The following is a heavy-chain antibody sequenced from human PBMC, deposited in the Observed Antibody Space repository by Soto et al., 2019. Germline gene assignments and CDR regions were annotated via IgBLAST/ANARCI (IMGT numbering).Heavy chain of an antibody. CDR2: ISSDGSKK. D-gene: IGHD5-18*01. CDR3: ASATIRGHSAFDI. CDR1: GFTFSSYA. V-gene: IGHV3-30-3*01. Sequence: QVQLVESGGGVVQPGRSLRLSCAASGFTFSSYAMHWVRQAPGKGLEWVAVISSDGSKKYYADSGKGRFTIFRDNSKNTLYLEMNILRTEDNDVYFCASATIRGHSAFDIWGQGTMVTVSS. J-gene: IGHJ3*02.